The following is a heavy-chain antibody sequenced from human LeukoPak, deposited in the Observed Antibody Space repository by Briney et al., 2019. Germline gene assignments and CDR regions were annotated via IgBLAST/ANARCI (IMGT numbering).Heavy chain of an antibody. CDR1: GGSISSGNW. CDR2: IYHSGST. CDR3: ARVIYGTSCYDC. V-gene: IGHV4-4*02. D-gene: IGHD2-2*01. Sequence: PSETLSLTCAVSGGSISSGNWWSWIRQPPGKGLEWIGEIYHSGSTNYNPSLKSRVTISVDKSKNQFSLKLSSVTAADAAVYYCARVIYGTSCYDCWGQGTLVSVSS. J-gene: IGHJ4*02.